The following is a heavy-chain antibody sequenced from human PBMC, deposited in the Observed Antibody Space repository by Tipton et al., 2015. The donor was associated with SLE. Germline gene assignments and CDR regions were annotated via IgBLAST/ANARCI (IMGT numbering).Heavy chain of an antibody. V-gene: IGHV4-31*03. D-gene: IGHD4-17*01. CDR1: GGSISSGGYY. CDR3: ARDALLYGDAFDY. Sequence: TLSLTCTVSGGSISSGGYYWSWIRQHPGKGLEWIGYIYYSGSTYYNPSLKSRVIISVDTSKNQFSLKLSSVTAADTAVYYCARDALLYGDAFDYWGQGTLVTVSS. J-gene: IGHJ4*02. CDR2: IYYSGST.